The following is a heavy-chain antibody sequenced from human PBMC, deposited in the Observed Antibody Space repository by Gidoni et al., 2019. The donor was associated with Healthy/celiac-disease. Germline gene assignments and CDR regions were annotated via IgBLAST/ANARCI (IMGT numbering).Heavy chain of an antibody. CDR3: ARVDFGVVIIPFDY. CDR2: INPNSGGT. V-gene: IGHV1-2*02. Sequence: QVQLVQHGAPVQKPAASVKVSCTPSPYTFTGYNVHWVRQAHGQGLEWMGWINPNSGGTNYAQKFQGRVTMTRDTSISTAYMELSRLRSDDAAVYYCARVDFGVVIIPFDYWGQGTLVTVSS. J-gene: IGHJ4*02. CDR1: PYTFTGYN. D-gene: IGHD3-3*01.